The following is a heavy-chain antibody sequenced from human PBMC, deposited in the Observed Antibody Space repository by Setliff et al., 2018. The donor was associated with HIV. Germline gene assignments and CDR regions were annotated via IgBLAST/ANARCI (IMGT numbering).Heavy chain of an antibody. CDR3: ARDSGGYNYGFAVGSFDY. CDR1: GGSIRGDDYY. V-gene: IGHV4-31*03. D-gene: IGHD5-18*01. CDR2: MYHSGST. J-gene: IGHJ4*02. Sequence: SETLSLTCTVSGGSIRGDDYYWTWIRQHPGKGLEWIGYMYHSGSTHYNPSLKIRVTISVDTSKKQLSLKLSSVTAADTAVYYCARDSGGYNYGFAVGSFDYWGQGALVTVSS.